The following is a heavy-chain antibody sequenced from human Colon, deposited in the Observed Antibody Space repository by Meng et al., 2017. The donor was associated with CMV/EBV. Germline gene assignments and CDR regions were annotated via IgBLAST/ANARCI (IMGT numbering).Heavy chain of an antibody. CDR2: IRYDESNK. J-gene: IGHJ4*02. CDR3: ATGGGTEAAAAGVFDF. Sequence: GGSLRLSCAASGFTFSSYGMHWVRQAPGKGLEWVAFIRYDESNKYYADSVKGRFTISRDNSKNTLYLQMNSLRTEDTAVYYCATGGGTEAAAAGVFDFWGQGTLVTVSS. V-gene: IGHV3-30*02. CDR1: GFTFSSYG. D-gene: IGHD6-25*01.